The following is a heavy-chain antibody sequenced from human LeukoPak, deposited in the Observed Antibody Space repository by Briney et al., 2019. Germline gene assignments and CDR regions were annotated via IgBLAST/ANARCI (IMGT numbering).Heavy chain of an antibody. V-gene: IGHV3-23*01. CDR2: ISGSGGST. CDR1: GFTFSSYA. J-gene: IGHJ4*02. CDR3: AKDSGWGPGSRINGKCYFDH. D-gene: IGHD1-14*01. Sequence: TGGSLRLSCAASGFTFSSYAMSWVRQAPGKGLEWVSAISGSGGSTYYADSVKGRFTISRDNSKNTLYLQMNSLGAEDTAVYYFAKDSGWGPGSRINGKCYFDHWGQGTLVNV.